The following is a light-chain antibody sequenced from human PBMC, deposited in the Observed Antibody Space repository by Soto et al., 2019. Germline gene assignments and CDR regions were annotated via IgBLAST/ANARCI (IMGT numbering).Light chain of an antibody. CDR1: QGISSY. Sequence: DIQLTQSPSFLSASVGDRVTITCRASQGISSYLAWYQQKPGKAPRLLIYAASTLQSEVPSRFSGSGSGTEFTLTINSLQPEDFANYYCQQVNNYPLTFGQGTRLEIK. J-gene: IGKJ5*01. CDR2: AAS. CDR3: QQVNNYPLT. V-gene: IGKV1-9*01.